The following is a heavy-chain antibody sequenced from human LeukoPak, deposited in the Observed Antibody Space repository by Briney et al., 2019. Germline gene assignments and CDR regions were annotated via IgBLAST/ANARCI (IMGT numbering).Heavy chain of an antibody. V-gene: IGHV1-18*04. D-gene: IGHD3-10*01. Sequence: ASVKVSCKASGYTFTSYGISWVRQAPGQGLEWMGWISAYNGNTNYAQKLQGRVTMTTDTSTSTAYMALRSLRSDDTAVYYCARDQGGYFGSGSHSDYWGQGTRVTVSP. J-gene: IGHJ4*02. CDR3: ARDQGGYFGSGSHSDY. CDR2: ISAYNGNT. CDR1: GYTFTSYG.